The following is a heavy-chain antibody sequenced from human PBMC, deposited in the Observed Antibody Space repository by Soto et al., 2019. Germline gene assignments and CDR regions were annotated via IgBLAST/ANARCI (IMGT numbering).Heavy chain of an antibody. CDR1: GGSFTYT. Sequence: SVKVSCNASGGSFTYTLSWVRQAPGQGLEWMGGIIPIFGTTNYAQKFQGRGTITADESTKTAYMELSTLRSEDTAVYYCARLHSHGTYGMDVWGQGTTVTVSS. CDR2: IIPIFGTT. D-gene: IGHD5-18*01. V-gene: IGHV1-69*13. J-gene: IGHJ6*02. CDR3: ARLHSHGTYGMDV.